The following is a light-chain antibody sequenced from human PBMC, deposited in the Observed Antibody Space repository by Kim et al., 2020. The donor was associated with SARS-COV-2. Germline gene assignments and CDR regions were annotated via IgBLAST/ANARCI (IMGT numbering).Light chain of an antibody. CDR3: QQYDILPRT. CDR1: QSVSANY. V-gene: IGKV3-20*01. CDR2: GAS. Sequence: EIVLTQSPGTLSLSPGERATLSCRATQSVSANYLAWYQHKRGQAPRLLIYGASTRATGIPDRFTGSGSGTDFTLTIIRLEPEDFAVYYCQQYDILPRTFGQGTKVDIK. J-gene: IGKJ1*01.